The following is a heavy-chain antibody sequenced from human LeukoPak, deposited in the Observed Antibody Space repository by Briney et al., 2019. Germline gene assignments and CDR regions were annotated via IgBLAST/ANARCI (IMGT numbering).Heavy chain of an antibody. CDR1: GFIFSDHY. D-gene: IGHD5-24*01. J-gene: IGHJ4*02. CDR2: IRNKAKSYTT. Sequence: GGSLRLSCAASGFIFSDHYMDWVRQAPGKGLEWVGHIRNKAKSYTTEYAASVKGRFTISRDDSKNSLYLQMNSLKTEDTAVYYCARVRGTYKNFDYWGQGTLVTVSS. CDR3: ARVRGTYKNFDY. V-gene: IGHV3-72*01.